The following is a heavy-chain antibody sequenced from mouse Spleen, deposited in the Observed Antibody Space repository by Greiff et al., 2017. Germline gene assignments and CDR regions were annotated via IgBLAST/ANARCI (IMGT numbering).Heavy chain of an antibody. V-gene: IGHV1-59*01. CDR3: ARGGYSNYEVLFAY. J-gene: IGHJ3*01. D-gene: IGHD2-5*01. Sequence: QVQLQQPGAELVRPGTSVKLSCKASGYTFTSYWMHWVKQRPGQGLEWIGVIDPSDSYTNYNQKFKGKATLTVDTSSSTAYMQLSSLTSEDSAVYYCARGGYSNYEVLFAYWGQGTLVTVSA. CDR2: IDPSDSYT. CDR1: GYTFTSYW.